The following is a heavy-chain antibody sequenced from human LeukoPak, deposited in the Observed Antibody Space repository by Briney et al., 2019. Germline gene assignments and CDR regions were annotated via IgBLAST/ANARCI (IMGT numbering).Heavy chain of an antibody. D-gene: IGHD6-13*01. V-gene: IGHV4-61*02. CDR3: ARNPIAAAGTSYYYYYYYMDV. CDR1: GGSSSSGSYY. CDR2: IYTSGIT. Sequence: TSQTRSLXCTVSGGSSSSGSYYWGWIRQPAGKGPEWIGRIYTSGITNYNPSLKSRVTISVDTSKNQFSLKLSSVTAADTAVYYCARNPIAAAGTSYYYYYYYMDVWGKGTTVTVSS. J-gene: IGHJ6*03.